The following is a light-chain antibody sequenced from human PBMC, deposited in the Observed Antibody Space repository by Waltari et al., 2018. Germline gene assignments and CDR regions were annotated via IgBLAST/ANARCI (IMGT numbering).Light chain of an antibody. Sequence: QSALPQPASVSGSPGQSISISCSGTSGDVEISTLVPWYQQHPGKAPQLLIYETTKRPSGVSDRFSGSKSGNTAYLTVSGLQAEDESDYYCCSYAGSSTFVFGSGTRVTV. CDR2: ETT. CDR1: SGDVEISTL. CDR3: CSYAGSSTFV. V-gene: IGLV2-23*01. J-gene: IGLJ1*01.